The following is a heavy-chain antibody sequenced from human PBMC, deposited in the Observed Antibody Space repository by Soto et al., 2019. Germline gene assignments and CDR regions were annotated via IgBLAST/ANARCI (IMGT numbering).Heavy chain of an antibody. D-gene: IGHD6-13*01. CDR3: AKHSSSWYIRSNWFDP. CDR1: GFTFSSYA. J-gene: IGHJ5*02. CDR2: ISGSGGST. Sequence: GGSLRLSCGASGFTFSSYAMSWVRQAPGKGLEWVSAISGSGGSTYYADSVKGRFTISRDNSKNTLYLQMNSLRAEDTAVYYCAKHSSSWYIRSNWFDPWGQGTLVTVSS. V-gene: IGHV3-23*01.